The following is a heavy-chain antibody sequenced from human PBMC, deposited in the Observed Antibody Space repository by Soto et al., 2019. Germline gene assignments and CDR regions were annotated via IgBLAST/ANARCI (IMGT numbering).Heavy chain of an antibody. V-gene: IGHV3-30*03. D-gene: IGHD6-13*01. J-gene: IGHJ4*02. CDR2: ISYDGSNK. CDR1: GFTFSSYG. Sequence: QVQLVESGGGVVQPGRSLRLSCAASGFTFSSYGMHWVRQAPGKGLEWVAVISYDGSNKYYADSVKGRFTISRDNSKKTMYLQMNSLRAEDTAVYYCATVGRYSSSWYADYWGQGTLVTVSS. CDR3: ATVGRYSSSWYADY.